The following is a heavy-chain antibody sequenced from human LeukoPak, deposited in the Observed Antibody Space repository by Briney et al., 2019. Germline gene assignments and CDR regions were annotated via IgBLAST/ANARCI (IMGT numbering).Heavy chain of an antibody. V-gene: IGHV3-30-3*01. CDR1: GFTFSSYA. Sequence: GGSLRLSCAASGFTFSSYAMHWVRQAPGKGLEWVAVISYDGSNKYYADSVKGRFTISRDNSKNTLYLQMNSLRAEDTAVYYCAKGDMIVVSNPYYYGMDVWGQGTTVTVSS. J-gene: IGHJ6*02. D-gene: IGHD3-22*01. CDR3: AKGDMIVVSNPYYYGMDV. CDR2: ISYDGSNK.